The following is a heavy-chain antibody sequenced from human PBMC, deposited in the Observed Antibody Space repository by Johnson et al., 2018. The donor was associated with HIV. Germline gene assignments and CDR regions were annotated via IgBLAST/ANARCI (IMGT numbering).Heavy chain of an antibody. J-gene: IGHJ3*02. V-gene: IGHV3-30*03. Sequence: QVQLVESGGGLVQPGRSLRLSCAASGFTFSSYWMSWVRQAPGKGLEWVAVISYDGSNKYYADSVKGRFTISRDNSKNTRYLQMNSLRPEETAVYYCARDRAIVVAYDAFDIWGQGTMVTVSS. CDR1: GFTFSSYW. CDR3: ARDRAIVVAYDAFDI. D-gene: IGHD3-22*01. CDR2: ISYDGSNK.